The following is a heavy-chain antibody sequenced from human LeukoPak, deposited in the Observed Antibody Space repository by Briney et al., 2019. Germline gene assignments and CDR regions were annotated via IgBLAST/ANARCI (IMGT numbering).Heavy chain of an antibody. D-gene: IGHD4-17*01. CDR3: AKDGDYGDYWHYNYMDV. Sequence: GGTLRLSCGASGFIFTRYVMNWVRQSPGKGLEWVSGISGSGLSTFYADSVKGRFTISRDNSKNTLFLHMNSLRAEDTAVYYCAKDGDYGDYWHYNYMDVWGKGTTVTISS. CDR1: GFIFTRYV. J-gene: IGHJ6*03. CDR2: ISGSGLST. V-gene: IGHV3-23*01.